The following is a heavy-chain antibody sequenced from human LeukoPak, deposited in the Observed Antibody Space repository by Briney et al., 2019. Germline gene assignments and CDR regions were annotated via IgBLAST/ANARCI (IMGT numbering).Heavy chain of an antibody. CDR3: ARGGQLVPNYYNSSPIDY. V-gene: IGHV3-23*01. J-gene: IGHJ4*02. Sequence: GGSLRLSCAASGFTFSSSAMSWVRQAPGKGLEWVSAISNSGGYTYYADSVQGRFTISRDNSKNTLYLQMNSLRAEDTAVYYCARGGQLVPNYYNSSPIDYWGQGTLVTVSS. D-gene: IGHD3-22*01. CDR1: GFTFSSSA. CDR2: ISNSGGYT.